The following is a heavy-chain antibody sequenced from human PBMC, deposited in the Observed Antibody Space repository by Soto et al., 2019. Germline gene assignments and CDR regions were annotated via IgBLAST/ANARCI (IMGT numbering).Heavy chain of an antibody. Sequence: GASVKVSCKASGGTFSSYAISRVRQAPGLGLEWMGGIIPIFGTANYAQKFQGRVTITADESTSTAYMELSSLRSEDTAVYYCARLDYGDYVGYFDYWGQGTLVTVSS. CDR3: ARLDYGDYVGYFDY. CDR1: GGTFSSYA. J-gene: IGHJ4*02. V-gene: IGHV1-69*13. D-gene: IGHD4-17*01. CDR2: IIPIFGTA.